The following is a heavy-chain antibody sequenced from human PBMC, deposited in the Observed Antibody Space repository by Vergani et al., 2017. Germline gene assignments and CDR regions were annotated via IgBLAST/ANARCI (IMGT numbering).Heavy chain of an antibody. CDR3: AGGAGLVRGVIDAFNI. CDR1: GGTFSSYA. D-gene: IGHD3-10*01. J-gene: IGHJ3*02. CDR2: FITIFGTA. V-gene: IGHV1-69*01. Sequence: QVQLVQSGAEVKKPGSSVKVSCKASGGTFSSYAISWVRQAPGQGLEWLGGFITIFGTANYAQKFQGRVTITADESTSTAYMELSSLRSEDTAVYYCAGGAGLVRGVIDAFNIWGQGTMVTVSS.